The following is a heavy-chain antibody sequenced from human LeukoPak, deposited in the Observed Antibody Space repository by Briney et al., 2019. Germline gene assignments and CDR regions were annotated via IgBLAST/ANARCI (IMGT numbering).Heavy chain of an antibody. CDR2: FDPEDGET. CDR1: GYTLTELS. Sequence: ASVKVSCKVSGYTLTELSMHWVRQAPGKGLEWRGGFDPEDGETIYAQKFQGRVTMTEDTSTDTAYMELSSLRSEDTAVYYCATPSPYYYDSSGYQALIFDYWGQGTLVTVSS. J-gene: IGHJ4*02. CDR3: ATPSPYYYDSSGYQALIFDY. V-gene: IGHV1-24*01. D-gene: IGHD3-22*01.